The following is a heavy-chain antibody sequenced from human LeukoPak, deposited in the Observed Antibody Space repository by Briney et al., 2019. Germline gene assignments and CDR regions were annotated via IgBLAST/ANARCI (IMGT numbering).Heavy chain of an antibody. CDR2: INHSGST. D-gene: IGHD3-10*01. CDR3: ARGAPLYYYGSGSYYNVPDAFDI. J-gene: IGHJ3*02. V-gene: IGHV4-34*01. Sequence: PSETLSLTCAAYGGSFSGYYWSWIRQPPGKGLEWIGEINHSGSTNYNPSLKSRVTISVDTSKNQFSLKLSSVTAADTAVYYCARGAPLYYYGSGSYYNVPDAFDIWGQGTMVTVSS. CDR1: GGSFSGYY.